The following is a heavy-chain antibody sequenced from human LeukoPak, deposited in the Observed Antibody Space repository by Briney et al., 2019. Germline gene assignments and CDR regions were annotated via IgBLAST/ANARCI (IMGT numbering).Heavy chain of an antibody. D-gene: IGHD5/OR15-5a*01. Sequence: PGGSLRLFCAASGFTFRNYDMHWVRQFPGRGLEWVSAIGIADDTHYPDSVKGRFTISRENAKNSLYLQMNSLRDGDTAVYYCVRGGIQVSGIDAFDIWGQGTMVTVSS. CDR1: GFTFRNYD. J-gene: IGHJ3*02. V-gene: IGHV3-13*01. CDR3: VRGGIQVSGIDAFDI. CDR2: IGIADDT.